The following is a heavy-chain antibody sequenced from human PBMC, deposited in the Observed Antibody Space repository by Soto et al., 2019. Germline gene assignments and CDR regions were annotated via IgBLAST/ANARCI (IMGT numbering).Heavy chain of an antibody. Sequence: QLQLQESGPGLVKPSETLSLTCSVSGGSISSSSFYWGWIRQPPGKGLEWIGSIYYSGSASYNAPLKSRVTISVDTSKNQFSLKVTSVTAADTAVYYCARHSGPYASSWFDFWGQGTLVTVSS. V-gene: IGHV4-39*01. D-gene: IGHD5-12*01. CDR2: IYYSGSA. CDR1: GGSISSSSFY. J-gene: IGHJ5*01. CDR3: ARHSGPYASSWFDF.